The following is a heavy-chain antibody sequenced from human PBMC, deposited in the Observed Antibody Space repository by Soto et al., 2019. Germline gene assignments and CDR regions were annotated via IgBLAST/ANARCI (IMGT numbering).Heavy chain of an antibody. J-gene: IGHJ4*02. V-gene: IGHV1-46*01. CDR1: GYTFTSYY. CDR3: ARESARYYYDSSGYYPPDY. D-gene: IGHD3-22*01. CDR2: INPSGGST. Sequence: ASVKVSCKASGYTFTSYYMHWVRQAPGQGLEWMGIINPSGGSTSYAQKFQGRVTMTRDTSTSTVYMELSSLRSEDTAVYYCARESARYYYDSSGYYPPDYWGQGTLVTVSS.